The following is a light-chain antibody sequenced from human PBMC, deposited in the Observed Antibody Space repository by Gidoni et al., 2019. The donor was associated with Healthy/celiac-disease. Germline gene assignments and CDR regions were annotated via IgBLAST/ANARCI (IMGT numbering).Light chain of an antibody. J-gene: IGKJ4*01. Sequence: EIVVTQYPATLSVYPGERATLSSRASQCVSSNVAWYQQKPGQAPRLLIDGASTRATGIAARFSGSGSGTEFPLTFRRLHSEDFAVYYCQPYNNWPLTFGGGTKVEL. CDR1: QCVSSN. V-gene: IGKV3-15*01. CDR2: GAS. CDR3: QPYNNWPLT.